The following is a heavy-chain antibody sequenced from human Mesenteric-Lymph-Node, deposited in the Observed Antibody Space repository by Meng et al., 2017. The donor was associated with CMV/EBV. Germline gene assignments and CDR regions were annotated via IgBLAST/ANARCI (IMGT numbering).Heavy chain of an antibody. Sequence: GSLRLSCAASGFTFSSYSMNWVRQAPGKGLEWVSSISSSSSYIYYADSVKGRFTISRDNAKNSLYLQMNSLRAEDTAVYYCARERIAAADTKTSYYFDYWGQGTLVTVSS. CDR1: GFTFSSYS. CDR2: ISSSSSYI. D-gene: IGHD6-13*01. V-gene: IGHV3-21*01. CDR3: ARERIAAADTKTSYYFDY. J-gene: IGHJ4*02.